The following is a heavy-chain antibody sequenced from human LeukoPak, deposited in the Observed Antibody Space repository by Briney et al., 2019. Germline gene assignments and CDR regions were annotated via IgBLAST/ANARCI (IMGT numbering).Heavy chain of an antibody. CDR3: ARLHADTSLTPYYYYIYI. V-gene: IGHV4-59*08. D-gene: IGHD5-18*01. J-gene: IGHJ6*03. CDR2: INDSGST. Sequence: PSATLSITTTIPGVTISGHYWSWIRQPPGKGLNWIGHINDSGSTKYNPSLKSQATISVDTSMNQYSLKLSSVTAADTAVYYCARLHADTSLTPYYYYIYIWGKGTTVTVSS. CDR1: GVTISGHY.